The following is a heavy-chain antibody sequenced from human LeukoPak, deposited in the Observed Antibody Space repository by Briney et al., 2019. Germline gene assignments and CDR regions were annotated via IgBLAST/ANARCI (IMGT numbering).Heavy chain of an antibody. Sequence: TSETLSLTCAVYGGSFSGYYWSWTRQPPGRGLEWIGEINHSGSTNYNPSLKSRVTISVDTSKNQFSLKLSSVTAADTAVYYYARGGLRYNWNYVLDYWGQGTLVTVSS. CDR2: INHSGST. D-gene: IGHD1-7*01. CDR1: GGSFSGYY. J-gene: IGHJ4*02. CDR3: ARGGLRYNWNYVLDY. V-gene: IGHV4-34*01.